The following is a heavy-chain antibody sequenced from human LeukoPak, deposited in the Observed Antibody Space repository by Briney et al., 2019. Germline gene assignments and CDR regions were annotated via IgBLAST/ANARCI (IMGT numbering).Heavy chain of an antibody. CDR1: GGSFSGYY. Sequence: PSETLSLTCAVYGGSFSGYYWSWIRQPPGKGLEWIGEINHSGSTNYNPSLKSRVTISVDTSKNQFSLKLSSVTAADTAVYYCARVTVAYYYGMDVWGQGTTVTVSS. J-gene: IGHJ6*02. D-gene: IGHD4-23*01. CDR2: INHSGST. CDR3: ARVTVAYYYGMDV. V-gene: IGHV4-34*01.